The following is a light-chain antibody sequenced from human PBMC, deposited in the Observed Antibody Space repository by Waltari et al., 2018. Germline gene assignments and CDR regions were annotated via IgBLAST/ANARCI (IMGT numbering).Light chain of an antibody. V-gene: IGLV1-44*01. J-gene: IGLJ2*01. Sequence: QSVLTQPPPASGTPGQKIPLSCSGSTPNIGSNTVYWYHQIPGTAPKLLMYSNNLRPSGVPELFYGSKSGSSASLAIFGLQSEDDADYYCAAWDDSLKGVVFGGGTKVTVL. CDR1: TPNIGSNT. CDR3: AAWDDSLKGVV. CDR2: SNN.